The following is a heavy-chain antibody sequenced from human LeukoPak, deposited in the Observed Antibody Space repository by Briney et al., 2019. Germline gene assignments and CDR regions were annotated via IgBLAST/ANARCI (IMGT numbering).Heavy chain of an antibody. Sequence: SETLSLTCAVSGGSISSGGYSWRWIRQPPGKGLEWIGYIYHSGSTYYNPSLESRVTISVDRSKNQFSLKLSSVTAADTAVYYCARGVDYAGPPRGDAFDIWGQGTMVTVSS. CDR2: IYHSGST. CDR3: ARGVDYAGPPRGDAFDI. J-gene: IGHJ3*02. CDR1: GGSISSGGYS. D-gene: IGHD4-17*01. V-gene: IGHV4-30-2*01.